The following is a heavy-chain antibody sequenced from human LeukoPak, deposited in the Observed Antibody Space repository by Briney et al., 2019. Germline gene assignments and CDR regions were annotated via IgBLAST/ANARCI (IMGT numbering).Heavy chain of an antibody. CDR1: GYTFTGYY. J-gene: IGHJ4*02. CDR2: INPNSGGT. D-gene: IGHD5-18*01. V-gene: IGHV1-2*02. CDR3: ARDLGETWIQLWYYFDY. Sequence: GPVKVSCKASGYTFTGYYMHWVRQAPGQGLEGMGWINPNSGGTNYAQKFQGRVTMTRDTSISTAYMELSRLRSDDTAVYYCARDLGETWIQLWYYFDYWGQGTLVTVSS.